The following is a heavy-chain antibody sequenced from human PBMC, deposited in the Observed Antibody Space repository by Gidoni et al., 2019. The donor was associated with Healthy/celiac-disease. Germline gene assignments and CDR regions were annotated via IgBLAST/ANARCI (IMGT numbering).Heavy chain of an antibody. Sequence: EVQLVESGGGLVQPGGSLRLSCAASGFTFSSYSMNWVRQAPGKGLEWFSYISSSSSTIYYADSVKGRFTISRDNAKNSLYLQMNSLRDEDTAVYYCARLNYDILTGYNWFDPWGQGTLVTVSS. J-gene: IGHJ5*02. D-gene: IGHD3-9*01. CDR1: GFTFSSYS. V-gene: IGHV3-48*02. CDR2: ISSSSSTI. CDR3: ARLNYDILTGYNWFDP.